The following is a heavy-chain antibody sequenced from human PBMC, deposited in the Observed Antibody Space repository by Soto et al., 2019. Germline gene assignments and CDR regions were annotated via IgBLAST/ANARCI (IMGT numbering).Heavy chain of an antibody. CDR2: IVVGSGNT. CDR3: TYFDLTPGADAFGI. V-gene: IGHV1-58*02. CDR1: GFTFTSSA. J-gene: IGHJ3*02. D-gene: IGHD3-9*01. Sequence: ASVKVSCKASGFTFTSSAMQWVRQARGQRLEWIGWIVVGSGNTNYAQKFQERVTITRDMSTSTAYMELSSLRSEDTAVYYCTYFDLTPGADAFGIWGQGTMVTVSS.